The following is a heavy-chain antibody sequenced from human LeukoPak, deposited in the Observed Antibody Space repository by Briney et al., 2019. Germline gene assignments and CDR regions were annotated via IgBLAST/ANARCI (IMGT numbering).Heavy chain of an antibody. Sequence: GGSLRLSCAASGFTFSSYAMSWVRQAPGKGLEWVSAISGSGGSTYYADSVKGRFTISRDNSKNTLYLQMNSLRAEDTAVYYCAQLGERLARNNWFDPWGQGTLVTVSS. CDR2: ISGSGGST. CDR3: AQLGERLARNNWFDP. CDR1: GFTFSSYA. J-gene: IGHJ5*02. V-gene: IGHV3-23*01. D-gene: IGHD3-10*01.